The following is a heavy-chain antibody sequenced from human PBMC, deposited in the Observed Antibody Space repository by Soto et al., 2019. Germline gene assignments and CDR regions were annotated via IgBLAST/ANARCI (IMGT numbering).Heavy chain of an antibody. V-gene: IGHV4-4*02. D-gene: IGHD5-12*01. CDR1: GGSISSSNW. CDR2: IYHSGST. Sequence: PSETLSLTCAVSGGSISSSNWWSWVRQPPGKGLEWIGEIYHSGSTNYNPSLKSRVTISVDKSKNQFSLKLSSVTAADTAVYYCARDLVKVDIVATTRTAFDIWGQGPMVT. CDR3: ARDLVKVDIVATTRTAFDI. J-gene: IGHJ3*02.